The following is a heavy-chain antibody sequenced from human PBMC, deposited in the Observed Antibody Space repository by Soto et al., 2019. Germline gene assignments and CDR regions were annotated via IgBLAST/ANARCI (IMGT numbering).Heavy chain of an antibody. V-gene: IGHV3-30-3*01. J-gene: IGHJ4*02. CDR3: ARDRGITGTRSYFDY. D-gene: IGHD1-7*01. CDR2: ISYAGSNK. Sequence: AGSLSLSCAASGVSVSSYALHWVRQAPGKGLEWVAVISYAGSNKYYADSVKGRFTISTENSKNTLYPQMKSSRAEDTAVYYCARDRGITGTRSYFDYWGQGTLVTVSS. CDR1: GVSVSSYA.